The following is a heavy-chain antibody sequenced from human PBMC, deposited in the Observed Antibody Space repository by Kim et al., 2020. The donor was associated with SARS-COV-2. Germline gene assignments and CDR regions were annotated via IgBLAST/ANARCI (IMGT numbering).Heavy chain of an antibody. Sequence: GGSLRLSCAASGFTFSNYAIHWVRQAPGKGLEWVAVISSDGSDKYYADSVKGRFTISRDNSKNPLYLQMSSLRPEDTAVYYCARDQFGAGARDAFDIWGQGTMVTVSS. CDR2: ISSDGSDK. V-gene: IGHV3-30*04. J-gene: IGHJ3*02. CDR1: GFTFSNYA. CDR3: ARDQFGAGARDAFDI. D-gene: IGHD3-10*01.